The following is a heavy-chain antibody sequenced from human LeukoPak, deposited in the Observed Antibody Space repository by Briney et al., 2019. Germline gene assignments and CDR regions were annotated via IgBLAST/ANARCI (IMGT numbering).Heavy chain of an antibody. J-gene: IGHJ4*02. CDR1: SGSISSGGYY. CDR2: IYYSGST. Sequence: PSETLSLTSTVSSGSISSGGYYWSWLRQPPGEGLELIGYIYYSGSTYYHPSLKSRVTISLDTSKNQFSLKLSSVTAADTAVYYCARVTTVTTSFHFDYWGQETLVTVSS. D-gene: IGHD4-17*01. CDR3: ARVTTVTTSFHFDY. V-gene: IGHV4-30-4*01.